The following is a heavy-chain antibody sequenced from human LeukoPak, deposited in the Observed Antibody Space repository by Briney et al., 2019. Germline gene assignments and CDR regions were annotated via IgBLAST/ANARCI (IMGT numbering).Heavy chain of an antibody. V-gene: IGHV4-34*01. D-gene: IGHD3-9*01. CDR2: IYHSGST. CDR1: GGSFSGYY. CDR3: GRLTPNVAFYI. J-gene: IGHJ3*02. Sequence: SETLSLTCAVYGGSFSGYYWGWIRQPPGKGLEWMGSIYHSGSTNYNPSLMSGGPISVDTSTNKFSLKLSSVTAADTSSFYFGRLTPNVAFYIWGKGTMVTFS.